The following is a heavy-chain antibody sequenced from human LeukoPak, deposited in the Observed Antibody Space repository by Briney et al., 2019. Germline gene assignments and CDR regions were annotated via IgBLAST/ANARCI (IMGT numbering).Heavy chain of an antibody. Sequence: GASVKVSCKASGYTFTSYGISWVRQAPGQGLEWMGWISTYNGNTNYAQNLQGRVTMTTDTSTSTAYMELRGLRSDDTAVYYCARVTLPTNYYDSSGYTPPFDYWGQGTLVTVSS. CDR3: ARVTLPTNYYDSSGYTPPFDY. J-gene: IGHJ4*02. CDR2: ISTYNGNT. D-gene: IGHD3-22*01. V-gene: IGHV1-18*01. CDR1: GYTFTSYG.